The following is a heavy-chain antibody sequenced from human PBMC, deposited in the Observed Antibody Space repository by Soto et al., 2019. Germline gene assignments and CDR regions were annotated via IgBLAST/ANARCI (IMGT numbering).Heavy chain of an antibody. J-gene: IGHJ4*02. Sequence: EVQLVESGGGLVKPGGSLRLSCAASRFTFSNAWMNWVRQAPGRGLEWVGRIKTKAEGGTTDFTAPVKGRFTISRDDSKNTLYLQMSSLRTEDTAVYYCTTDTRWAVAGSPTQDYWGQGTLVTVSS. CDR2: IKTKAEGGTT. CDR3: TTDTRWAVAGSPTQDY. V-gene: IGHV3-15*07. D-gene: IGHD6-19*01. CDR1: RFTFSNAW.